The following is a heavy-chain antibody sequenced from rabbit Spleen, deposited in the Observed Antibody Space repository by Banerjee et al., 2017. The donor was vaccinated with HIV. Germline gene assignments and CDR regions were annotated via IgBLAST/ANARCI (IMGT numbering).Heavy chain of an antibody. CDR2: IYTGNNGGT. Sequence: QSLVESGGGLVKPGASLTLTCKASGFSFSSGYDMCWVRQAPGKGLEWIACIYTGNNGGTYYASWAKGRFTISKTSSTTVTLQMTSLTVADTATYFCGRGAAVAGTGLDLWGPGTLVTVS. CDR3: GRGAAVAGTGLDL. J-gene: IGHJ4*01. CDR1: GFSFSSGYD. V-gene: IGHV1S40*01. D-gene: IGHD4-2*01.